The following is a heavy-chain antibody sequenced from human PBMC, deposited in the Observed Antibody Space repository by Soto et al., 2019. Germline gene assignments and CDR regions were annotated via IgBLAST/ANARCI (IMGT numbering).Heavy chain of an antibody. Sequence: ASVKVSCKASGYTFTSYGISWVRQAPGQVLEWMGWISAYNGNTNYAQKLQGRVTMTTDTSTSTAYMELRSLRSADTAVYYCARELGYDFWSGYYGYYYGMDVWGQGTTVTVSS. CDR1: GYTFTSYG. J-gene: IGHJ6*02. V-gene: IGHV1-18*01. D-gene: IGHD3-3*01. CDR2: ISAYNGNT. CDR3: ARELGYDFWSGYYGYYYGMDV.